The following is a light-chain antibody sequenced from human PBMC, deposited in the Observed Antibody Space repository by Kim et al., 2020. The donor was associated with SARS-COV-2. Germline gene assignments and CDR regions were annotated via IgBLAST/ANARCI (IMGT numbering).Light chain of an antibody. CDR1: SGSIASNY. J-gene: IGLJ2*01. V-gene: IGLV6-57*04. Sequence: NFMLTQPHSVSESPGKTVTISCTRSSGSIASNYVQWYQQRPGSAPTTVIYEDNLRPSGVPDRFSGSIDSSSNSASLTISGLKTEDEADYYCQSYDSSNQRVFGGGTQLTVL. CDR2: EDN. CDR3: QSYDSSNQRV.